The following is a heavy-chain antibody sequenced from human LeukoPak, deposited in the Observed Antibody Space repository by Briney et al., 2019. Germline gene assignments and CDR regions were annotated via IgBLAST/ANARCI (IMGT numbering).Heavy chain of an antibody. D-gene: IGHD6-19*01. J-gene: IGHJ3*02. Sequence: SETLSLTCSVSGGSISSYYWSWIRQPAGKGLEWIGRIYTSGFTNYNPSLKSRVTMSVDTSKNQFSLKLSSVTAADTAVYYCARPNRQWLVRSSAFDIWGQGTMVTVSS. CDR2: IYTSGFT. V-gene: IGHV4-4*07. CDR3: ARPNRQWLVRSSAFDI. CDR1: GGSISSYY.